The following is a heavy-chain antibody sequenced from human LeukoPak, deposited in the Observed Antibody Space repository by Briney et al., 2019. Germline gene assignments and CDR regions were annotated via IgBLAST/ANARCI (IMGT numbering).Heavy chain of an antibody. CDR1: GGSISSGGYY. J-gene: IGHJ4*02. Sequence: SETLSLTCTVSGGSISSGGYYWSWIRQPPGKGLEWIGYIYHSGSTYYNPSLKSRVTISVDRSKNQFSLKLSSVTAADTAVYYCARDLELDIAAAGTVPPLWGQGTLVTVSS. CDR2: IYHSGST. D-gene: IGHD6-13*01. CDR3: ARDLELDIAAAGTVPPL. V-gene: IGHV4-30-2*01.